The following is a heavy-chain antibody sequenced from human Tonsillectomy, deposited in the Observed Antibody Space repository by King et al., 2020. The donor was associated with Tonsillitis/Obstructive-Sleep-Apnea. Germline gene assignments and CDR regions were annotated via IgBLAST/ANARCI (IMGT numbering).Heavy chain of an antibody. D-gene: IGHD5-12*01. Sequence: QLQESGPGLVKPSETLSLTCTVSGGSISGYYWSWIRQPPGKGLEWIGYIYHSGSTNYNPSLKSRVTISVDTSKNQFSLKVSSVTAAHTAVYDCARGGYDTREYYYYYMDVWGKGTTVTVSS. CDR3: ARGGYDTREYYYYYMDV. J-gene: IGHJ6*03. CDR1: GGSISGYY. V-gene: IGHV4-59*01. CDR2: IYHSGST.